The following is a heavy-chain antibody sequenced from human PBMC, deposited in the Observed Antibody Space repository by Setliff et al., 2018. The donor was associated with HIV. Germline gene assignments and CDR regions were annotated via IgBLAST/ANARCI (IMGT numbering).Heavy chain of an antibody. Sequence: ASVKVSCKASGYSFTSYGISWVRQAPGQGLEWMGWISPYNGNTNYAQKLQGRITVTTDTSTNTAYMELRTLRSDDTAVYYCARVAYASLSSSWYLLDYYYYLDVWGKGTTVTV. V-gene: IGHV1-18*01. CDR3: ARVAYASLSSSWYLLDYYYYLDV. J-gene: IGHJ6*03. CDR2: ISPYNGNT. D-gene: IGHD6-13*01. CDR1: GYSFTSYG.